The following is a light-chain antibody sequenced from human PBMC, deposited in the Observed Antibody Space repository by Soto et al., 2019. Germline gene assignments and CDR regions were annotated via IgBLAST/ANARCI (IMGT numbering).Light chain of an antibody. Sequence: QSALTQPASVSGSPGQAITISCTGTSSDVGAYNYVSWYQQHPGKVPKLMIYDVSDRPSGVSNRLSGSKSGNTASLTISGVQAEYEADYYCSSFTRSNSDVFGTGTKVTVL. J-gene: IGLJ1*01. V-gene: IGLV2-14*03. CDR2: DVS. CDR1: SSDVGAYNY. CDR3: SSFTRSNSDV.